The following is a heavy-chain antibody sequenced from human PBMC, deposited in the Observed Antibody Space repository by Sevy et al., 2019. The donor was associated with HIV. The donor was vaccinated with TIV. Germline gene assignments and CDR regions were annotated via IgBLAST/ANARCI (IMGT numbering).Heavy chain of an antibody. J-gene: IGHJ6*02. CDR2: IWYDGSNK. CDR3: ARAGQLSIHYGMDV. Sequence: GGSLRLSCAASGFTFSSYGMHWVRQAPGKGLEWVAVIWYDGSNKYYADSVKGRFTISRDNSKNTLYLQMNSLRAEDTAVYYCARAGQLSIHYGMDVWGQGTTVTVSS. D-gene: IGHD5-18*01. V-gene: IGHV3-33*01. CDR1: GFTFSSYG.